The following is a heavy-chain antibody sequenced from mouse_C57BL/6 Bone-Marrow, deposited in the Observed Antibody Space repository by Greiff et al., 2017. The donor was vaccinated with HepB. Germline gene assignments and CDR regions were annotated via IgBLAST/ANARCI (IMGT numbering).Heavy chain of an antibody. J-gene: IGHJ4*01. CDR2: IDPSDSYT. CDR3: ARPSYYRAMDY. V-gene: IGHV1-69*01. CDR1: GYTFTSYW. D-gene: IGHD1-1*01. Sequence: QVQLQQPGAELVMPGASVKLSCKASGYTFTSYWMHWVKQRPGQGLEWIGEIDPSDSYTNYNQKFKGKSTLTVDKSSSTAYMQRSSLTSEDSAVYYCARPSYYRAMDYWGQGTSVTVSS.